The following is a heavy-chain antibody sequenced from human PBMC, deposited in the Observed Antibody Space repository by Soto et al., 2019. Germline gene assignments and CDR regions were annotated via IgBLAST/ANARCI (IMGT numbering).Heavy chain of an antibody. V-gene: IGHV4-4*02. CDR2: IYHSGST. D-gene: IGHD3-22*01. CDR1: GGSISSSNW. Sequence: QVQLQESGPGLVKPSGTLSLTCAVSGGSISSSNWWSWVRQPPGKGLEWIGEIYHSGSTNYNPSLKSRVTXXVXRXTNQFPLKLRSVTAADTAVYYCAREVATMIVGPAGYWGQGTLVTVSS. J-gene: IGHJ4*02. CDR3: AREVATMIVGPAGY.